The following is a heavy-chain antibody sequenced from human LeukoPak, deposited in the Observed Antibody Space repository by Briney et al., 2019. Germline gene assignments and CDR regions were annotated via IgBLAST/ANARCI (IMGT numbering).Heavy chain of an antibody. Sequence: PSETLSLTCTVSGGSISSGSYYWSWIRQPAGKGLEWIGRIYTSGSTNYNPSLKSRVTISVDTSKNQFSLKLSSVTAADTAVYYCAREPTYYDILTGYYPNWFDPWGQGTLSPSPQ. D-gene: IGHD3-9*01. CDR2: IYTSGST. J-gene: IGHJ5*02. CDR1: GGSISSGSYY. CDR3: AREPTYYDILTGYYPNWFDP. V-gene: IGHV4-61*02.